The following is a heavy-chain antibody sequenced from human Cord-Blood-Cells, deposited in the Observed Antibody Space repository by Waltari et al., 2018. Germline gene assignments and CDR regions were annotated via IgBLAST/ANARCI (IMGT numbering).Heavy chain of an antibody. CDR2: INPNSGGT. CDR3: ARLNGSGSYYYFDY. Sequence: QVQLVQFGAEVTKPGASAKVSCKASGYSFTGYYTHWVRQDPGQGLEWMGWINPNSGGTNYAQKFQGRVTMTRDTSISTAYMELSRLRSDDTAVYYCARLNGSGSYYYFDYWGQGTLVTVSS. J-gene: IGHJ4*02. CDR1: GYSFTGYY. D-gene: IGHD3-10*01. V-gene: IGHV1-2*02.